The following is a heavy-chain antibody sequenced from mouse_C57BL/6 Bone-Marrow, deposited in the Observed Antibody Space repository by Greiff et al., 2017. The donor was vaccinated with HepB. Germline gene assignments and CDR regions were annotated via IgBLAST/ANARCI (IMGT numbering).Heavy chain of an antibody. J-gene: IGHJ2*01. D-gene: IGHD2-1*01. CDR2: IYPGDGDT. Sequence: QVQLQQSGAELVKPGASVKISCKASGYAFSSYWMNWVKQRPGKGLEWIGQIYPGDGDTNYNGKFKGKATLTADKSSSTAYMQLSSLTSEDSAVYFCARKEIYYGNFFDYWGQGTTLTVSS. CDR3: ARKEIYYGNFFDY. CDR1: GYAFSSYW. V-gene: IGHV1-80*01.